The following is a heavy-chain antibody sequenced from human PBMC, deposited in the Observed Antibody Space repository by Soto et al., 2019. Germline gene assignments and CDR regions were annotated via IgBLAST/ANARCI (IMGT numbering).Heavy chain of an antibody. J-gene: IGHJ6*02. CDR1: GGTFSSYA. CDR3: ARGYYDFWSGYYTPLYYYYGMDV. CDR2: IIPIFGTA. D-gene: IGHD3-3*01. V-gene: IGHV1-69*13. Sequence: SVKVSCKASGGTFSSYAISWVRQAPGQGLEWMGGIIPIFGTANYAQKFQGRVTITADESTSTAYMELSSLRSEDTAVYYCARGYYDFWSGYYTPLYYYYGMDVWGQGTTVTVSS.